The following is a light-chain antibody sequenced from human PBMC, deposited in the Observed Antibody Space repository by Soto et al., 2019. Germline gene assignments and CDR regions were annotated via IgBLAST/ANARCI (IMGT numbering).Light chain of an antibody. CDR1: QSVSSSY. Sequence: EIVLTQSPGTLSLSPGERATLSCRASQSVSSSYLAWYQHKPGQAPRLLIYGASSRATRIPDRFSGSGSGTEFTLTISRLEPEDFAVYYCQQYRSSPFTFGPGTKLDIK. CDR2: GAS. CDR3: QQYRSSPFT. V-gene: IGKV3-20*01. J-gene: IGKJ3*01.